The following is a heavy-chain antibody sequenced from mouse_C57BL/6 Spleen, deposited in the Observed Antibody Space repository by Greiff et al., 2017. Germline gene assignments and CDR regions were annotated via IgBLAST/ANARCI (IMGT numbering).Heavy chain of an antibody. J-gene: IGHJ4*01. Sequence: EVKVVESGGGLVQPGGSLKLSCAASGFTFSDYGMAWVRQAPRKGPEWVAIISNLAYSIYYADNVTGRFNISREHAKNTLYLACRCLRSEDTAMYYFSRCDYRDSIDYWGQGTSVTVSS. D-gene: IGHD2-14*01. V-gene: IGHV5-15*01. CDR3: SRCDYRDSIDY. CDR2: ISNLAYSI. CDR1: GFTFSDYG.